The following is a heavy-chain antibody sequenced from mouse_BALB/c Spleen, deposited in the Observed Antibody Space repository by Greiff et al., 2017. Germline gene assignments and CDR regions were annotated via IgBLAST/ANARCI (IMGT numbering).Heavy chain of an antibody. J-gene: IGHJ1*01. CDR2: IYPYNGGT. CDR3: ARWLLRYWYFDV. CDR1: GYTFTDYN. V-gene: IGHV1S29*02. Sequence: EVQVVESGPELVKPGASVKISCKASGYTFTDYNMHWVKQSHGKSLEWIGYIYPYNGGTGYNQKFKSKATLTVDNSSSTAYMELRSLTSEDSAVYYCARWLLRYWYFDVWGAGTTVTVSS. D-gene: IGHD2-3*01.